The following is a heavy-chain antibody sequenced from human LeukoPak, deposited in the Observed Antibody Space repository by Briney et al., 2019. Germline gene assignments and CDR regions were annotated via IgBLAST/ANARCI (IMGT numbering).Heavy chain of an antibody. CDR3: TTEGFEYSGSWVAFDI. CDR2: IKTKTDGGTT. D-gene: IGHD1-26*01. V-gene: IGHV3-15*01. J-gene: IGHJ3*02. CDR1: GFTFSTHA. Sequence: GGSLRLSCAASGFTFSTHAVSWVRQAPGKGLEWVVRIKTKTDGGTTDYAAPVKGRFTISRDDSRNTLYLQMNSLKAEDTAVYYCTTEGFEYSGSWVAFDIWGQGTVVTVSS.